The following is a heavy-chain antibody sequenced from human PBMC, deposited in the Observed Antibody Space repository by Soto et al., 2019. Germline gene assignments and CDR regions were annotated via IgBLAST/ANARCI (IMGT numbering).Heavy chain of an antibody. D-gene: IGHD5-18*01. CDR2: IYWNDDK. CDR1: GFSLSTSGVG. Sequence: QITLKESGPTLVKPTQTLTLTCTFSGFSLSTSGVGVGWIRQPPGKALEWLALIYWNDDKRYSPSLKSRLTITKDTPKNQVVLTMTNMDPVDTATYYCAHGGTAMDGYDYWGQGTLVTVSS. J-gene: IGHJ4*02. CDR3: AHGGTAMDGYDY. V-gene: IGHV2-5*01.